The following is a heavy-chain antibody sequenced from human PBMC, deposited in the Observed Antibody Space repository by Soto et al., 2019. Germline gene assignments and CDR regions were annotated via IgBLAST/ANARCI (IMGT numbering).Heavy chain of an antibody. V-gene: IGHV4-31*03. CDR2: VSDSGST. D-gene: IGHD3-22*01. J-gene: IGHJ5*02. Sequence: SETLSLTCTVSGGSISDGYFWTWIRQHPGEGLEWIGSVSDSGSTSYNTSLKSRLTISVDTSKNQFSLNLRSVTAADTAVYYCARRDRSGFSYWLDTWGQGALVTVSS. CDR1: GGSISDGYF. CDR3: ARRDRSGFSYWLDT.